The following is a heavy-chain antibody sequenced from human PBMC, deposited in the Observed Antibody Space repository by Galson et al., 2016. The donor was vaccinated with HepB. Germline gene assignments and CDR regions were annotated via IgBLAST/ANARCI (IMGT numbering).Heavy chain of an antibody. J-gene: IGHJ4*02. CDR2: IYWDDNR. CDR1: GFTLTNSGVG. Sequence: PALVKPTQTLTLTCTFSGFTLTNSGVGVGWIRQPPGKALEWLALIYWDDNRHSSPSLKRRLTITKDTSKNQVVLTLTNMVPMDTATYYCAHSVGSDEWTATSGWETYYFDYWGQGILVTVSS. V-gene: IGHV2-5*02. CDR3: AHSVGSDEWTATSGWETYYFDY. D-gene: IGHD2-21*02.